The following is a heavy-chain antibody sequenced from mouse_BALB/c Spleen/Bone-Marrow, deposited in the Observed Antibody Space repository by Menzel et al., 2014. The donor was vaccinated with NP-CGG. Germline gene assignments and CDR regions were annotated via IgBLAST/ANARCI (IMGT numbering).Heavy chain of an antibody. CDR2: IWAGGST. V-gene: IGHV2-9*02. D-gene: IGHD2-4*01. CDR3: ARVSSTMITTVFAY. CDR1: GFSLTSYG. Sequence: VQLQQSGPGLVAPSQSLSITCTVSGFSLTSYGVHWVRQPPGKGLGWLGVIWAGGSTNYNSALMSRLSISKDNSKSQVFLKMNSLQTDDTAMYYCARVSSTMITTVFAYWGQGTLVTVSA. J-gene: IGHJ3*01.